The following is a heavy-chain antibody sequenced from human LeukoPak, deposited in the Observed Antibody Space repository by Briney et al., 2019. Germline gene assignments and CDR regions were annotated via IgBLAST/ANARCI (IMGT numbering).Heavy chain of an antibody. V-gene: IGHV7-4-1*02. CDR3: AIHPSDSSGYFSY. CDR2: IDTKTGNP. D-gene: IGHD3-22*01. Sequence: ASVKVSCKASGYTFSSRAINWVRQAPGQGLEYMGWIDTKTGNPTYAQGFTGRFVFSLDTSVSTAYLQISSLKAEDTAVYYCAIHPSDSSGYFSYWGQGALVTVSS. CDR1: GYTFSSRA. J-gene: IGHJ4*02.